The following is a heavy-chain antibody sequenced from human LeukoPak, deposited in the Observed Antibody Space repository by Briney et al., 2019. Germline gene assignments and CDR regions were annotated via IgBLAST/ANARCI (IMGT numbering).Heavy chain of an antibody. V-gene: IGHV3-7*01. CDR1: GFTFSSYW. CDR2: IKEDGSEK. J-gene: IGHJ4*02. D-gene: IGHD1-26*01. Sequence: GGSLRLSCAASGFTFSSYWMSWVRQAPGKGLEWVANIKEDGSEKYYVDSVKGRLTISRDNAKNSLYLQVNSLRAEDTAVYYCARAGGYFYFDYWGQGTLVTASS. CDR3: ARAGGYFYFDY.